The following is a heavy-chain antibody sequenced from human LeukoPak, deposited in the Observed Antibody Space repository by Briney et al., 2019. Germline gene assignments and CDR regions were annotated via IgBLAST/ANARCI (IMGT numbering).Heavy chain of an antibody. D-gene: IGHD3-22*01. J-gene: IGHJ6*02. CDR3: AHTYYYDSSVMDV. Sequence: TLSLTCIVSGDSVSGYYWNWIRQPPGKALEWLALIYWDDDKRYSPSLKSRLTITKDTSKNQVVLTMTNMDPVDTATYYCAHTYYYDSSVMDVWGQGTTVTVSS. V-gene: IGHV2-5*08. CDR1: GDSVSGYYWN. CDR2: IYWDDDK.